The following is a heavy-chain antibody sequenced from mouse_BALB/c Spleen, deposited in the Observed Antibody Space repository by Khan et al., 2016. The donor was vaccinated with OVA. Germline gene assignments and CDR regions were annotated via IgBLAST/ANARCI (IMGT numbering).Heavy chain of an antibody. CDR2: IDPSDSET. D-gene: IGHD2-10*02. Sequence: VQLHQPGAELVRPGASVKLSCKASGYTFTSFWMNWVTERPGQGLEWIGMIDPSDSETHYNQMFKDKATLTVDKSSSTAYMQLSGLTSEDSAVYYCARGGYGTSFAYWGQGTLVTVSA. CDR3: ARGGYGTSFAY. CDR1: GYTFTSFW. J-gene: IGHJ3*01. V-gene: IGHV1-61*01.